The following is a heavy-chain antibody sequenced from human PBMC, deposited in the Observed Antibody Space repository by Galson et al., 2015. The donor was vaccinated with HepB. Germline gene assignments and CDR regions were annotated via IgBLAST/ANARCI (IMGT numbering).Heavy chain of an antibody. CDR3: ATTRNQIVGAMSFYGYFDL. D-gene: IGHD1-26*01. CDR1: GFTFSSYA. J-gene: IGHJ2*01. CDR2: ISGSGGST. Sequence: SLRLSCAASGFTFSSYAMSWVRQAPGKGLEWVSAISGSGGSTYYADSVKGRFTISRDNSKNTLYLQMNSLRAEDTAVYYCATTRNQIVGAMSFYGYFDLWGRGTLVTVSS. V-gene: IGHV3-23*01.